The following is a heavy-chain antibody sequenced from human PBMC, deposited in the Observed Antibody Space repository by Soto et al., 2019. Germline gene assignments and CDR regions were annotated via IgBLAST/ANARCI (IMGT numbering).Heavy chain of an antibody. CDR2: INPNSGGT. J-gene: IGHJ6*02. D-gene: IGHD6-6*01. CDR1: GYTFTGYY. V-gene: IGHV1-2*02. CDR3: ASWRGARRNYYYYGMDV. Sequence: GASVKVSCKASGYTFTGYYMHWVRQAPGQGLEWMGWINPNSGGTNYAQKFQGRVTMTRDTSISTAYMELSRLRSDDTAVYYCASWRGARRNYYYYGMDVWGQGTTVTVYS.